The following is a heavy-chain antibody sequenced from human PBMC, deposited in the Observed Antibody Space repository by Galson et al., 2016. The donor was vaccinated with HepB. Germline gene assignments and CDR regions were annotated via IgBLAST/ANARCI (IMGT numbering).Heavy chain of an antibody. Sequence: SVKVSCKASGYTFFNYAITWVRQAPGQGLEWMGWINTHNSDTNYAQKLQDRVTLTTNTSTRTAYMELRSLRSGDTAVYYCAGHIDNWFDTWGQGTLVTVSS. CDR1: GYTFFNYA. V-gene: IGHV1-18*01. CDR3: AGHIDNWFDT. J-gene: IGHJ5*02. CDR2: INTHNSDT. D-gene: IGHD5-12*01.